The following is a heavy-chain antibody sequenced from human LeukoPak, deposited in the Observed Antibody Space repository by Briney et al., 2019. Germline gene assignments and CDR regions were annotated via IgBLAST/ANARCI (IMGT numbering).Heavy chain of an antibody. D-gene: IGHD3-22*01. V-gene: IGHV1-18*04. Sequence: ASVKVSCKASGYTITDYYIHWVRQAPGQGLEWMGWISAYNGNTNYAQKLQGRVTMTTDTSTSTAYMELRSLRSDDTAVYYCARDSSGYPDYWGQGTLVTVSS. CDR2: ISAYNGNT. J-gene: IGHJ4*02. CDR1: GYTITDYY. CDR3: ARDSSGYPDY.